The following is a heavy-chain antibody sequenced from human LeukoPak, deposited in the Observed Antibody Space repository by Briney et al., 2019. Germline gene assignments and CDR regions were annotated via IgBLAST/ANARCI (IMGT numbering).Heavy chain of an antibody. V-gene: IGHV3-73*01. CDR1: GFTFSGSA. CDR3: AKEQRKEDSSSWYGGFDY. J-gene: IGHJ4*02. CDR2: IRSKANSYAT. Sequence: GGSLRLSCAASGFTFSGSAMHWVRQASGKGLEWVGRIRSKANSYATAYAASVKGRFTISRDDSKNTAYLQMNSLRAEDTAVYYCAKEQRKEDSSSWYGGFDYWGQGTLVTVSS. D-gene: IGHD6-13*01.